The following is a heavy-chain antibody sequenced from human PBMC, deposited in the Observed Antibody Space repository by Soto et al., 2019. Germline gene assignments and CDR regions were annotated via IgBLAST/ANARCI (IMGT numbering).Heavy chain of an antibody. J-gene: IGHJ4*02. D-gene: IGHD3-22*01. CDR1: GFMFSSYE. CDR3: ATRGGDYYDSSGEYYFDY. Sequence: PGGSLRLSCAGSGFMFSSYEMNWVRQAPGKGLEWVSYISSSGGAIYYADSVKGRFTISRDNAKNALYLQMSSLRAEDTAIYYCATRGGDYYDSSGEYYFDYWGQGTLVTVSS. CDR2: ISSSGGAI. V-gene: IGHV3-48*03.